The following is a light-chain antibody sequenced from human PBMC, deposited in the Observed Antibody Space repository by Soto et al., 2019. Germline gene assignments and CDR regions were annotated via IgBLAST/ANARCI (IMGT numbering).Light chain of an antibody. CDR2: GAS. J-gene: IGKJ3*01. V-gene: IGKV3-15*01. CDR3: QQYNNLGT. CDR1: QSVSSN. Sequence: EIVMTQSPATLSVSPGERATLSCRASQSVSSNLAWYQQKPGQAPRLLIYGASTRATGIPARFSGSGSGTEFTLTISSLQSEDFAGYYCQQYNNLGTFGPGTKVDIK.